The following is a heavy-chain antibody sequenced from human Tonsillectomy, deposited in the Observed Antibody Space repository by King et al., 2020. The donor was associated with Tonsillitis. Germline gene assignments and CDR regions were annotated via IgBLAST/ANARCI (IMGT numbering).Heavy chain of an antibody. CDR2: IYYSGTT. Sequence: QLQESGPGLVKPSETLSLTCTVSGGSISTYYWSWIRQPPGKGLEWIGYIYYSGTTSYNPSLKSRLTISVDTSKNQFSLKLSSVTAADTAVYYCARLACYYDSSGHQYSFASWGQGTLVTVSS. J-gene: IGHJ4*02. V-gene: IGHV4-59*08. CDR3: ARLACYYDSSGHQYSFAS. D-gene: IGHD3-22*01. CDR1: GGSISTYY.